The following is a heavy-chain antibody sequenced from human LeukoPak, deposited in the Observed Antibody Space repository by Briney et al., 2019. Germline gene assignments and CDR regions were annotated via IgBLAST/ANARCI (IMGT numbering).Heavy chain of an antibody. CDR2: INHSGST. CDR3: GGNSSPDYYMDV. V-gene: IGHV4-34*01. D-gene: IGHD1/OR15-1a*01. Sequence: SETLSLTCAVYGGSFSGYYWSWIRQPPGKGLEWIGEINHSGSTNYNPSLKSRVTISVDTSKNQFSLKLSSVTAADTAVYYCGGNSSPDYYMDVWGKGTTVTVSS. J-gene: IGHJ6*03. CDR1: GGSFSGYY.